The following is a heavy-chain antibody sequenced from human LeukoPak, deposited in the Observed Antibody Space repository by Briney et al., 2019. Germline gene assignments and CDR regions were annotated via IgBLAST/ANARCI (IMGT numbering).Heavy chain of an antibody. CDR2: IYYSGST. J-gene: IGHJ4*02. V-gene: IGHV4-61*01. Sequence: SETLSLTCTVSGGSVSSGSYYWSWIRQPPGKGLEWIGYIYYSGSTNHNPSLKSRVTISVDTSKNQFSLKLSSVTAADTAVYYCARDLTPIVGATYFDYWGQGTLVTVSS. CDR3: ARDLTPIVGATYFDY. D-gene: IGHD1-26*01. CDR1: GGSVSSGSYY.